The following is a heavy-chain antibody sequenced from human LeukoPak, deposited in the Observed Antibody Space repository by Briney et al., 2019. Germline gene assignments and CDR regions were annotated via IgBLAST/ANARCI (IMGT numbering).Heavy chain of an antibody. CDR3: ARGVNIVVVPAAVYYYYMDV. J-gene: IGHJ6*03. V-gene: IGHV4-38-2*02. CDR2: IHTSGST. Sequence: SETLSLTCTVSGYSISSGYYWGWIRQPPGKGLEWIGSIHTSGSTNYNPSLKSRVTMSVDTSKNQFSLKLSSVTAADTAVYYCARGVNIVVVPAAVYYYYMDVWGKGTTVTVSS. D-gene: IGHD2-2*01. CDR1: GYSISSGYY.